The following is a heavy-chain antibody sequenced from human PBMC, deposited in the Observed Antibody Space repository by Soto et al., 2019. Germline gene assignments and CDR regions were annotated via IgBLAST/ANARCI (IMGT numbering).Heavy chain of an antibody. D-gene: IGHD3-22*01. J-gene: IGHJ6*02. V-gene: IGHV3-73*02. Sequence: EVQLVESGGGLVQPGGSLKLSCAASGFTFSGSAMHWVRQASGHGLEWVGSIRSKANSYATAYAASVKGRFTISRDDSKNTAYLQMNSLKTEDTAVYYCTRHVDYYDSSGYYYDYYGMDVWGQGTTVTVSS. CDR1: GFTFSGSA. CDR3: TRHVDYYDSSGYYYDYYGMDV. CDR2: IRSKANSYAT.